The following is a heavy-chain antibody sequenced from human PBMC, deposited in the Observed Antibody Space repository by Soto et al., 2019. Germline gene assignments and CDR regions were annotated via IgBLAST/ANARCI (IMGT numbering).Heavy chain of an antibody. Sequence: QVQLVESGGGVVQPGRSLRLSCAASGFTFSSYGMHWVRQAPGKGLEWVAVISYDGSNKYYADSVKGRFTISRDNSKNTLYLQMNSLRAEDTAVYYCAKRHGADYYGMDVWGQGTTVTVSS. CDR3: AKRHGADYYGMDV. CDR2: ISYDGSNK. CDR1: GFTFSSYG. V-gene: IGHV3-30*18. D-gene: IGHD3-10*01. J-gene: IGHJ6*02.